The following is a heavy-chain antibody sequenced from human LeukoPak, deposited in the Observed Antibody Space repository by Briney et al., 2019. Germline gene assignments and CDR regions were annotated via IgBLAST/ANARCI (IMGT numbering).Heavy chain of an antibody. CDR2: IYYSGST. CDR1: GGSISSYY. D-gene: IGHD3-10*01. J-gene: IGHJ6*02. CDR3: ARGKILWFGEFGGMDV. V-gene: IGHV4-59*01. Sequence: SETLSLTCTVSGGSISSYYWSWIRQPPGKGLEWIGYIYYSGSTNYNPSLKSRVTISVDTSKNQFSLKLSSVTAADTAVYYCARGKILWFGEFGGMDVWGQGTTVTVSS.